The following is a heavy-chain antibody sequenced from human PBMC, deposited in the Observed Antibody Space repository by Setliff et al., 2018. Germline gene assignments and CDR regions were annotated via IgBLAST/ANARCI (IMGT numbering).Heavy chain of an antibody. CDR2: IGPNGGST. V-gene: IGHV3-64*04. Sequence: PGGSLRLSCSASGFTFNTYTMHWVRQAPGKGLEYVSSIGPNGGSTYYADSMKGRFTISRDNAKNSLYLQMDSLRAEDTAVYYCASAGHSGSWFPFDAFHIWGQGTMVTVS. CDR1: GFTFNTYT. J-gene: IGHJ3*02. D-gene: IGHD6-13*01. CDR3: ASAGHSGSWFPFDAFHI.